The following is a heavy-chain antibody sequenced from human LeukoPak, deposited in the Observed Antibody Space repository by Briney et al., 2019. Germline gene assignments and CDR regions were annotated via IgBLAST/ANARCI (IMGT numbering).Heavy chain of an antibody. Sequence: SVKVSCKASGGTFSSYAISWVRQAPGQGLEWMGRIIPILGIANYAQKFQGRVTITADKSTSTACMELSSLRSEDTAVYYCARDPPGGTVSAYYYYGMDVWGQGTTVTVSS. CDR3: ARDPPGGTVSAYYYYGMDV. J-gene: IGHJ6*02. CDR1: GGTFSSYA. CDR2: IIPILGIA. D-gene: IGHD4-17*01. V-gene: IGHV1-69*04.